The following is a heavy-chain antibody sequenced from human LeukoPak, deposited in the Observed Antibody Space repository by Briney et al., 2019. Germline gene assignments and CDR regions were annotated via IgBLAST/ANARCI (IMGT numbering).Heavy chain of an antibody. J-gene: IGHJ6*02. CDR1: GGSISSYY. D-gene: IGHD3-10*01. CDR3: ARLRYYGSGSLSSSGMDV. V-gene: IGHV4-59*01. CDR2: IYYSGST. Sequence: SETLSLTCTVSGGSISSYYWSWIRQPPGKGLEWIGYIYYSGSTNYNPSLKSRVTISVDTSKNQFSLKLSSVTAADTAVYYCARLRYYGSGSLSSSGMDVWGQGTTVTVSS.